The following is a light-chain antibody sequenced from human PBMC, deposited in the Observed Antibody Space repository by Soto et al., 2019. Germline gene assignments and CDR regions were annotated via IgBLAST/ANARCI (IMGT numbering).Light chain of an antibody. V-gene: IGKV1-39*01. J-gene: IGKJ4*01. Sequence: DINMTRSPSSLSANVIDRVTMGVRASQTISNYLNWYQQQTGKAPKLLIYAASSLQSGVPSRFSGSGSGTDFTLTISSLQPEDFATYYCQQCYSSPLTFGGGTKVDIK. CDR3: QQCYSSPLT. CDR1: QTISNY. CDR2: AAS.